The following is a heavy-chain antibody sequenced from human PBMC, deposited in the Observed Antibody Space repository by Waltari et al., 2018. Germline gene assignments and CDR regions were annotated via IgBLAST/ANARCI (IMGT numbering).Heavy chain of an antibody. CDR2: VYYTGTT. CDR3: ARERGYDGFEF. V-gene: IGHV4-59*01. CDR1: GASFSGSY. J-gene: IGHJ4*02. Sequence: QVHLQESGPGLVKPSETLSLTCAVSGASFSGSYWSWILQPPGKGLEWIGYVYYTGTTHYHPSPKSRVTMSVDTSASQFSLKLASVTAADTAVYYCARERGYDGFEFWGQGTLATVSS. D-gene: IGHD3-16*01.